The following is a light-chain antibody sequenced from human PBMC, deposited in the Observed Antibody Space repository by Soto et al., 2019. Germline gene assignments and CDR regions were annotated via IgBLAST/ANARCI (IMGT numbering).Light chain of an antibody. CDR3: QQRSNWPPIT. Sequence: ETVLTQSPATLSLSLGERATLSCRASQSISSYLAWYQQKPGQAPRLLIYDASNRATGIPARFSGSGSGTDFTLTISSLEPEDFAVYYCQQRSNWPPITFGQGTRLEI. CDR2: DAS. CDR1: QSISSY. V-gene: IGKV3-11*01. J-gene: IGKJ5*01.